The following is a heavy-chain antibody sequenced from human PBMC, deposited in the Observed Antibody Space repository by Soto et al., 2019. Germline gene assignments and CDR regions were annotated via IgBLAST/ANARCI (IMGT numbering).Heavy chain of an antibody. V-gene: IGHV3-30*18. CDR3: AKDASSSWLKEYYYYGMDV. CDR2: ISYDGSNK. CDR1: GFTFSSYG. D-gene: IGHD6-13*01. J-gene: IGHJ6*02. Sequence: GGSLRLSCAASGFTFSSYGMHWVRQTPGKGLEWVAVISYDGSNKYYADSVKGRFTISRDNSKNTLYLQMNSLRAEDTAVYYCAKDASSSWLKEYYYYGMDVWGQGTTVTVS.